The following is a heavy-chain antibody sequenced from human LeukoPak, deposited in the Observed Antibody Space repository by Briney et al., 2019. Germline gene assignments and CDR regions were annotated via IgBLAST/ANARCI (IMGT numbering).Heavy chain of an antibody. CDR2: ISYDGSNK. CDR3: AKDDGDYDSSGYPDY. J-gene: IGHJ4*02. V-gene: IGHV3-30*18. Sequence: PGRSLRLSCAASGFTFSSYGMHWVRQAPGKGLEWGAVISYDGSNKYYADSVKGRFTISRDNSKNTLYLQMNSLRAEDTAVYYCAKDDGDYDSSGYPDYWGQGTLVTVSS. D-gene: IGHD3-22*01. CDR1: GFTFSSYG.